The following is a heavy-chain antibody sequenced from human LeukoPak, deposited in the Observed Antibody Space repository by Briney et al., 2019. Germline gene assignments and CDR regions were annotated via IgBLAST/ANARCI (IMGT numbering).Heavy chain of an antibody. Sequence: ASVKVSCKASGYTFSSYYIHWVRQAPGQGLEWMGIINPSAGSTTYAQKFQGRVTMTRDTSTSTVYMELSSLRSDDTAVFYCARGGSGRYSDYWGQGTLVTVSS. D-gene: IGHD6-19*01. CDR2: INPSAGST. CDR1: GYTFSSYY. J-gene: IGHJ4*02. CDR3: ARGGSGRYSDY. V-gene: IGHV1-46*03.